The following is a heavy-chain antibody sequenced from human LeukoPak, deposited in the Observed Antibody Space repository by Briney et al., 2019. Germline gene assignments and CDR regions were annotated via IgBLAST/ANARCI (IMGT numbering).Heavy chain of an antibody. Sequence: ASVKVSCKASEGTFSSYAISWVRQAPGQGLEWMGGIIPIFGTANYAQKFQGRVTITADESTSTAYMELSSLRSEDTAVYYCATGNYYDFWSGYRYFDYWGQGTLVTVSS. J-gene: IGHJ4*02. D-gene: IGHD3-3*01. V-gene: IGHV1-69*13. CDR1: EGTFSSYA. CDR2: IIPIFGTA. CDR3: ATGNYYDFWSGYRYFDY.